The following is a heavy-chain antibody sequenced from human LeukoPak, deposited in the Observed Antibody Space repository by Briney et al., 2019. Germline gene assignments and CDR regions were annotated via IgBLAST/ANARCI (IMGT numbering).Heavy chain of an antibody. Sequence: ASVKVSCKASGYTFTSYAMHWVRQAPGQRLEWMGWINAGNGNTKYSQKFQGRVTITRDTSASTAYMELSSLRSEDTAVYYCARGNRGYSGYDTNLDYWGQGTLVTVSS. CDR3: ARGNRGYSGYDTNLDY. CDR2: INAGNGNT. V-gene: IGHV1-3*01. J-gene: IGHJ4*02. CDR1: GYTFTSYA. D-gene: IGHD5-12*01.